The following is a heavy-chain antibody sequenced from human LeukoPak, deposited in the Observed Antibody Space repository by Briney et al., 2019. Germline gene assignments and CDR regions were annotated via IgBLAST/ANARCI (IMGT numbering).Heavy chain of an antibody. J-gene: IGHJ4*02. Sequence: SVKVSCKASGGTFSSYAISWVRQAPGQGLEWMGGIIPIFGTANYAQKFQGRVTITADESTSTAYMELSSLRSEDTTVYYCATNPTTTVVTRFDYWGQGTLVTVSS. CDR2: IIPIFGTA. D-gene: IGHD4-23*01. V-gene: IGHV1-69*01. CDR1: GGTFSSYA. CDR3: ATNPTTTVVTRFDY.